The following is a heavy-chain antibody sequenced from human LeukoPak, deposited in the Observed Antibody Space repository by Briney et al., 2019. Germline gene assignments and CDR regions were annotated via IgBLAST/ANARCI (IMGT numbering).Heavy chain of an antibody. CDR2: ISSNGDNT. CDR1: GFPFNTYA. V-gene: IGHV3-64D*06. D-gene: IGHD2-15*01. CDR3: TRDSALLGVAFDL. J-gene: IGHJ3*01. Sequence: GGSLRLSCSASGFPFNTYAIHWVRQAPGKGLESVAGISSNGDNTDFADSAKGRFTISRDNSKSTLFLQMDSLRAEDTAVYFCTRDSALLGVAFDLWGQGTVVTVSS.